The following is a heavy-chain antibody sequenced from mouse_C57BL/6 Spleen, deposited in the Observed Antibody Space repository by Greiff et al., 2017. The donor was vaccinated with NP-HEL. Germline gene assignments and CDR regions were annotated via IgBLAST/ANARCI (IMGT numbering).Heavy chain of an antibody. CDR1: GYAFSSSW. J-gene: IGHJ1*03. V-gene: IGHV1-82*01. D-gene: IGHD1-1*01. CDR2: IYPGDGDT. CDR3: AREITTVVDWYFDV. Sequence: VKLQESGPELVKPGASVKISCKASGYAFSSSWMNWVKQRPGKGLEWIGRIYPGDGDTNYNGKFKGKATLTADTSSSTAYMQLSSLTSEDSAVYFCAREITTVVDWYFDVWGTGTTVTVSS.